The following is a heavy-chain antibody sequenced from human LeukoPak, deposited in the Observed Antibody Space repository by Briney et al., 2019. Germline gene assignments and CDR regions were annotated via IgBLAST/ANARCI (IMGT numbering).Heavy chain of an antibody. CDR1: VFNFSRLS. J-gene: IGHJ5*02. Sequence: GGSLRLSCAGSVFNFSRLSLTWGRQSRGGGLEWGSSISASGGDTYYSDSVKGRFIISRENSEDTLFLQMNSLMVEDTAVYYCAKGVHYDGSGSRHWFAPWGQGALVTVSS. V-gene: IGHV3-23*01. CDR3: AKGVHYDGSGSRHWFAP. CDR2: ISASGGDT. D-gene: IGHD3-10*01.